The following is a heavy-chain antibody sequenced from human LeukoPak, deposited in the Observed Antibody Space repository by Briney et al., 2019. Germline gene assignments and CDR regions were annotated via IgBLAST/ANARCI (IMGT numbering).Heavy chain of an antibody. Sequence: PSETLSLTCTVSGGSISSSSYYWGWIRQPPGKGLEWIGSIYYSGSTYYNPSLKSRVTISVDTSKNQFSLKLSSVTAADTAVYYCAREVRYSSGWYYFDYWGQGTLVTVSS. D-gene: IGHD6-19*01. CDR1: GGSISSSSYY. V-gene: IGHV4-39*07. CDR2: IYYSGST. CDR3: AREVRYSSGWYYFDY. J-gene: IGHJ4*02.